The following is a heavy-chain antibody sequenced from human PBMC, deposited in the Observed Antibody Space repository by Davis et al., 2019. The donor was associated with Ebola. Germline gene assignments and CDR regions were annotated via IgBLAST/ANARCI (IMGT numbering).Heavy chain of an antibody. V-gene: IGHV4-39*01. CDR3: ARDTGRYPHVAYDI. Sequence: MPSETLSLTCTVSGGSISSNSHYWGWIRQPPGKGLEWIGNIYYDGSTYYNPSLTSRVTISVDTSKNQFSLKLSSVTATDTAEYFCARDTGRYPHVAYDIWGRGTMVIVSS. CDR1: GGSISSNSHY. D-gene: IGHD1-26*01. J-gene: IGHJ3*02. CDR2: IYYDGST.